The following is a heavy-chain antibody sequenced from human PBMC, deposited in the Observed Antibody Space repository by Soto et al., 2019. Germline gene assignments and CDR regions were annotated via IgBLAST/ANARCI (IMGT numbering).Heavy chain of an antibody. Sequence: QITLKESGPTLVKPTQTLTLTCTFSGFSLSTDGVGVAWIRQSPGKALQWLALIHRNGYERYNPSLKTRLTITKDTSKNQAVLTLTNMDPVDTAMYYCAHRPSGFFRFDYWGQGTPVTVSS. J-gene: IGHJ4*02. D-gene: IGHD6-19*01. CDR2: IHRNGYE. CDR1: GFSLSTDGVG. CDR3: AHRPSGFFRFDY. V-gene: IGHV2-5*01.